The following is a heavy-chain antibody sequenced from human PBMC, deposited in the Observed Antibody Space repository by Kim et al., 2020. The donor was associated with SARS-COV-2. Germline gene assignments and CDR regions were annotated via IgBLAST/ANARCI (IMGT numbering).Heavy chain of an antibody. D-gene: IGHD3-16*02. V-gene: IGHV1-46*01. Sequence: ASVKVSCKASGYTFTSYYMHWVRQAPGQGLEWMGIINPSGGSTSYAQKFQGRVTMTRDTSTSTVYMELSSLRSEDTAVYYCARENPYDYVWGSYLDYWGQGTLVTVSS. CDR3: ARENPYDYVWGSYLDY. CDR2: INPSGGST. J-gene: IGHJ4*02. CDR1: GYTFTSYY.